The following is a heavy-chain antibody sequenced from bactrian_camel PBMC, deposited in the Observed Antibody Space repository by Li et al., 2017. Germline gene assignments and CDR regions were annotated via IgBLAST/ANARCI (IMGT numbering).Heavy chain of an antibody. V-gene: IGHV3-2*01. CDR1: GGAESGYY. CDR2: IGDWDNT. J-gene: IGHJ4*01. CDR3: TTGSPQDFAY. Sequence: HVQLVESGGGLVQPGGSLTLSCVTSGGAESGYYISWVRQAPGKGFEWVSSIGDWDNTYYADSVKGRFAISRDNAKNSAYLQLNSLKTEDTAMYYCTTGSPQDFAYWGQGTQVTVS.